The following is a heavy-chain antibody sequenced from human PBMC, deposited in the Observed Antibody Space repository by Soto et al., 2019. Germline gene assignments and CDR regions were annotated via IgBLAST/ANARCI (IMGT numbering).Heavy chain of an antibody. J-gene: IGHJ6*02. CDR3: AKGGSTSRWPYYHGMDV. Sequence: EVPLLESGGGLVQPGGSLRLSCAASGFTFSSYAMSWVRQAPGKGLEWVSAISGSGGSTYYADSVKGRFTISRDNSTNTLDLQMNSLRAEDTAVYYSAKGGSTSRWPYYHGMDVWGQGTTVTVSS. CDR1: GFTFSSYA. V-gene: IGHV3-23*01. D-gene: IGHD2-2*01. CDR2: ISGSGGST.